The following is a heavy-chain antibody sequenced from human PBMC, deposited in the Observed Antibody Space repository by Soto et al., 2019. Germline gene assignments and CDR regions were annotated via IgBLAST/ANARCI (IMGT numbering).Heavy chain of an antibody. CDR3: ARGTDYGDAFDI. CDR2: ISYDGSNK. J-gene: IGHJ3*02. D-gene: IGHD3-10*01. CDR1: GFTFSSYA. V-gene: IGHV3-30*04. Sequence: GGSLRLSCAASGFTFSSYAMHWVRQAPGKGLEWVAVISYDGSNKYYADSVKGRFTISRDNSKNTLYLQMNSLRAEDTAVYYCARGTDYGDAFDIWGQGTMVTVS.